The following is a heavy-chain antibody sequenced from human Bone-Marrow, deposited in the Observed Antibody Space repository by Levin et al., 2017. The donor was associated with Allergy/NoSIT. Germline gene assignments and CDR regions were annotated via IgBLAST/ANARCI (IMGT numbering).Heavy chain of an antibody. D-gene: IGHD3-22*01. V-gene: IGHV4-59*01. CDR3: AREGYYYGVGAFDI. Sequence: SETLSLTCTVSGGSISSYYWSWIRQPPGKGLEWIGYIYYSGSTNYNPSLKSRVTISVDTSKNQFSLKLSSVTAADTAVYYCAREGYYYGVGAFDIWGQGTMVTVSS. J-gene: IGHJ3*02. CDR2: IYYSGST. CDR1: GGSISSYY.